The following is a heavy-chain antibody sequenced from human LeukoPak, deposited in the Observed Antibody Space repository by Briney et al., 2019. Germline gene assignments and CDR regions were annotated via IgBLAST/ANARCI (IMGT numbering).Heavy chain of an antibody. CDR3: ARDGKYSSSWTEPNY. D-gene: IGHD6-13*01. CDR1: GYTFSDYY. V-gene: IGHV1-2*02. CDR2: INPNSGGT. Sequence: ASLKVSCKASGYTFSDYYIHWVRQAPGQGLEWMGWINPNSGGTNYAQKFQDRVTMTRDTSISTAYMELSRLRSDDTAVYYCARDGKYSSSWTEPNYWGQGTLVTVSS. J-gene: IGHJ4*02.